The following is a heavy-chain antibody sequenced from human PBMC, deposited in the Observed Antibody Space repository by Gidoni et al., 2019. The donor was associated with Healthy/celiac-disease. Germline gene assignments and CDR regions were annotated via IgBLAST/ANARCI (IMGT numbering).Heavy chain of an antibody. CDR3: ARKISDYDFWSAGNWFDP. J-gene: IGHJ5*02. CDR1: GYSISSGYY. Sequence: QVQLQESGPGLVKPSETLSLTCTVSGYSISSGYYWGWIRQPPGKGLEWIGSIYHSGSTYYNPSLKSRVTISVDTSKNQFSLKLSSVTAADTAVYYCARKISDYDFWSAGNWFDPWGQGTLVTVSS. V-gene: IGHV4-38-2*02. D-gene: IGHD3-3*01. CDR2: IYHSGST.